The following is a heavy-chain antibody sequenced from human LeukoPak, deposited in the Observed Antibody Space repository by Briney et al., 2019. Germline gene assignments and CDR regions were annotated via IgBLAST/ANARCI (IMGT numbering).Heavy chain of an antibody. CDR2: IYYSGST. Sequence: SESLSLTCSVSGVSVSSSNYYWGWLRQPPGRGLEWIGNIYYSGSTYYNPSLKSRVTMSVDTSKNQFSLKLSSVTAADTAVYYCARQEGYSYDGSHLYWFDPWGQGTLVTVSP. D-gene: IGHD3-22*01. V-gene: IGHV4-39*01. J-gene: IGHJ5*02. CDR3: ARQEGYSYDGSHLYWFDP. CDR1: GVSVSSSNYY.